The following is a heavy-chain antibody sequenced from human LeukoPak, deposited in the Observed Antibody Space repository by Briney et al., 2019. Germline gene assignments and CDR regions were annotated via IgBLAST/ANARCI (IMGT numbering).Heavy chain of an antibody. V-gene: IGHV3-23*01. CDR2: ISGSGGST. J-gene: IGHJ4*02. CDR1: GFTFSSYA. D-gene: IGHD3-22*01. Sequence: GGSLRLSCAASGFTFSSYAMSWVRQAPGKGLEWVSAISGSGGSTYYADPVKGRFTISRDNSKNTLYLQMNSLRAEDTAVYYCANGWDSSGYYYSVYWGQGTLVTVSS. CDR3: ANGWDSSGYYYSVY.